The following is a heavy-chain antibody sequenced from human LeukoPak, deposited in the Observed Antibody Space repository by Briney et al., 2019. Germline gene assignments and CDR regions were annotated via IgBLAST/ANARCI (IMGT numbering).Heavy chain of an antibody. V-gene: IGHV3-30-3*01. CDR2: TSYDGSNK. Sequence: PGGSLRLSCAASGFTFSSYAMHWVRQAPGKGLEWVAVTSYDGSNKYYADSVKGRFTISRDNSKNTLYLQMNSLRAEDTAVYYCAREPYGSGSSEAYFGYWGQGTLVTVSS. D-gene: IGHD3-10*01. J-gene: IGHJ4*02. CDR1: GFTFSSYA. CDR3: AREPYGSGSSEAYFGY.